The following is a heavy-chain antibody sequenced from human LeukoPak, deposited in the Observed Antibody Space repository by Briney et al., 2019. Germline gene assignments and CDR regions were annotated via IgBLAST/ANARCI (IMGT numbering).Heavy chain of an antibody. J-gene: IGHJ3*02. CDR1: GGSISSSSYY. D-gene: IGHD6-19*01. V-gene: IGHV4-39*07. Sequence: SETLSLTCTVSGGSISSSSYYWGWIRQPPGKGLEWIGEINHSGSTNYNPSLKSRVTISVDTSKNQFSLKLSSVTAADTAVYYCARVGGWDAFDIWGQGTMVTVSS. CDR3: ARVGGWDAFDI. CDR2: INHSGST.